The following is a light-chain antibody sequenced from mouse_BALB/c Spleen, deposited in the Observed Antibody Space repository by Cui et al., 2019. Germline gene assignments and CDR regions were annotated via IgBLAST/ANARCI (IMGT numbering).Light chain of an antibody. CDR2: LTS. CDR1: SSVSY. V-gene: IGKV4-68*01. J-gene: IGKJ5*01. CDR3: QQWSSNPLT. Sequence: QIVLTHSPALISASPGEKVTMTCSASSSVSYMYWYQQKPRSSPKPWIYLTSNLASGVPARFSGSGSGTSYSLTISSMEAEDAATYYCQQWSSNPLTFGAGTKLELK.